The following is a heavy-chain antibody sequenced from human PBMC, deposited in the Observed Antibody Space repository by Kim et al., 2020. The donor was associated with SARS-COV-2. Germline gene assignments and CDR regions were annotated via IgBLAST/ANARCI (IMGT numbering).Heavy chain of an antibody. Sequence: GGSLRLSCGASGFALSRFSMNWVRQAPGKGLEWLSFIISTGSSTYYADSVKGRFTISRDNAKNSLYLQMNSLRDDDTAVYYCASIKLWSDSYNYPMDVWG. CDR2: IISTGSST. V-gene: IGHV3-48*02. CDR3: ASIKLWSDSYNYPMDV. D-gene: IGHD5-18*01. J-gene: IGHJ6*01. CDR1: GFALSRFS.